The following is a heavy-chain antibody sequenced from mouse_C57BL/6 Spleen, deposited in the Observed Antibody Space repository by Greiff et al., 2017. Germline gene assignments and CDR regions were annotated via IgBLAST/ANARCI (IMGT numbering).Heavy chain of an antibody. CDR1: GYTFTTYP. CDR2: FHPYNDDT. V-gene: IGHV1-47*01. Sequence: QVQLQQPGAELVKPGASVKMSCKASGYTFTTYPIAWVKQNHGKSLEWIGNFHPYNDDTKYNEKFKGKATLTVEKSSSTVYLELSRLTSDAAAVYYCTRGSYDYAMDYWGQGTSVTVSS. D-gene: IGHD1-1*02. CDR3: TRGSYDYAMDY. J-gene: IGHJ4*01.